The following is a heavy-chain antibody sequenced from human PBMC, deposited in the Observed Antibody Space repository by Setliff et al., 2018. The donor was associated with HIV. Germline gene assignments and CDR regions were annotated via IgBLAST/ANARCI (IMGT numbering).Heavy chain of an antibody. J-gene: IGHJ4*02. CDR1: GYSFTSNW. CDR3: ASYLYSSGWYRSPHYFDY. CDR2: IYPGDSDT. Sequence: PGESLKISCKGSGYSFTSNWIGWVRQMPGKGLEWMGIIYPGDSDTRYSPSFQGQVTISADKSISTAYLQWSSLKASDTAMYYCASYLYSSGWYRSPHYFDYWGQGTLVTVSS. V-gene: IGHV5-51*01. D-gene: IGHD6-19*01.